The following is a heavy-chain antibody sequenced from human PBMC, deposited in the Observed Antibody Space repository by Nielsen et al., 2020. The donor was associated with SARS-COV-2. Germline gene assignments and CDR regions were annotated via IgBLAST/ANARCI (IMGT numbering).Heavy chain of an antibody. CDR2: IIPIFGTA. Sequence: SVKVSCKASGGTFSSYAISWVRQAPGQGLEWMGGIIPIFGTANYAQKFQGRVTITADESTSTAYMELSSLRSDDTAVYYCARALRSRGWFDPWGQGTLVTVSS. CDR1: GGTFSSYA. J-gene: IGHJ5*02. D-gene: IGHD1-26*01. CDR3: ARALRSRGWFDP. V-gene: IGHV1-69*13.